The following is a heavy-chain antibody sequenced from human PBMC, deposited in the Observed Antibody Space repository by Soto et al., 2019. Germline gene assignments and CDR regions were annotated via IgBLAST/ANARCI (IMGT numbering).Heavy chain of an antibody. D-gene: IGHD6-13*01. V-gene: IGHV3-23*01. CDR1: GFTFSSYS. CDR3: AKDSSSWYGRRFDP. Sequence: GGSLRLSCAASGFTFSSYSMSWVRQAPGKGLEWVSAISGSGGSTYYADSVKGRFTISRDNSKNTLYLQMNSLRAEDTAVYYCAKDSSSWYGRRFDPWGQGTLVTVSS. CDR2: ISGSGGST. J-gene: IGHJ5*02.